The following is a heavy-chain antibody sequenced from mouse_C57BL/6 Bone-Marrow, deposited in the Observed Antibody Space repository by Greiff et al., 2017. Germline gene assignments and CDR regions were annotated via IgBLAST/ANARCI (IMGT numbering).Heavy chain of an antibody. D-gene: IGHD1-1*01. CDR3: ERRRGGGHYGSYFDY. V-gene: IGHV1-63*01. J-gene: IGHJ2*01. CDR1: GYTFTNYW. CDR2: IYPGGGYT. Sequence: VQLQESGAELVRPGTSVKMSCKASGYTFTNYWIGWAKQRPGHGLEWIGDIYPGGGYTNYNEKFKGKATLTADKSSSTAYMQFSSLTSEDSAIYYCERRRGGGHYGSYFDYWGQGTTLTVSS.